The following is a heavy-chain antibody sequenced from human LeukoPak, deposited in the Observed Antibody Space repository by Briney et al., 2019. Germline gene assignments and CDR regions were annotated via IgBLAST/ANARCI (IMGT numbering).Heavy chain of an antibody. CDR3: AKPYYDFWSGYYFDYFDY. Sequence: GXHWVRXAPGKGLEGVAVISYDGSNKYYADSVKGRFTISRDNSKNTLYLQMNSLRAEDTAVYYCAKPYYDFWSGYYFDYFDYWGQGTLVTVSS. J-gene: IGHJ4*02. V-gene: IGHV3-30*18. D-gene: IGHD3-3*01. CDR2: ISYDGSNK. CDR1: G.